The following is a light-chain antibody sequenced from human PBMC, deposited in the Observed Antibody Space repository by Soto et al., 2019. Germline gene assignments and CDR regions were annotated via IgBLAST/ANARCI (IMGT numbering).Light chain of an antibody. V-gene: IGKV3-20*01. CDR2: GAS. CDR3: QQYGRSAIT. CDR1: QSVSSSS. J-gene: IGKJ5*01. Sequence: ESVLTQSPGTLSLSPGERATLSCWASQSVSSSSLAWYQQKPGQAPRLLVYGASSRATGIPDRFSGSGSGRDFDLSISRLEPEDFAVYYCQQYGRSAITFGQGTRLEI.